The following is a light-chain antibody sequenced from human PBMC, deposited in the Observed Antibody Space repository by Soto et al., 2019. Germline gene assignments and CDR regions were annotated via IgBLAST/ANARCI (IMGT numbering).Light chain of an antibody. CDR3: SSYTTTRTRV. Sequence: QSALTQPASVSGSPGQSITISCTGTSSDIGTYNYVSWYQLHPGEVPKLIIYEVTNRPSGVSNRFSGSKSGNTASLTISGLQAEDEADYHCSSYTTTRTRVFGGGTKLTVL. J-gene: IGLJ3*02. CDR1: SSDIGTYNY. CDR2: EVT. V-gene: IGLV2-14*01.